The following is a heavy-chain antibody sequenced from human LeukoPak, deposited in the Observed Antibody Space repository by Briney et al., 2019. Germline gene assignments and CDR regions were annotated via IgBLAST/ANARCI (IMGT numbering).Heavy chain of an antibody. CDR1: GFTLSSYG. Sequence: GGSLRLSCPASGFTLSSYGMHWVRQAPGKGLEWVGFIRYDGSNKYYADSVKGRLTISRDNSKNTLYLQMNSLRAEDTAVYYCAKDTVWFGEPYYFDYWGQGTLVTVSS. CDR2: IRYDGSNK. J-gene: IGHJ4*02. V-gene: IGHV3-30*02. D-gene: IGHD3-10*01. CDR3: AKDTVWFGEPYYFDY.